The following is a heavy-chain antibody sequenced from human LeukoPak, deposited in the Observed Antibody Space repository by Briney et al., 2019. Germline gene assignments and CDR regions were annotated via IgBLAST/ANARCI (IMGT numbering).Heavy chain of an antibody. CDR2: MNPNSGNT. Sequence: WASVTVSCKASGYTFTSYDINWVRQATGQGLEWMGWMNPNSGNTVYAQKFQGRVTITRNTSISTAYMELSSLRSEDTAVYYCARAAVAGNSYYYYMDVWGKGTTVTVSS. D-gene: IGHD6-19*01. V-gene: IGHV1-8*03. CDR3: ARAAVAGNSYYYYMDV. CDR1: GYTFTSYD. J-gene: IGHJ6*03.